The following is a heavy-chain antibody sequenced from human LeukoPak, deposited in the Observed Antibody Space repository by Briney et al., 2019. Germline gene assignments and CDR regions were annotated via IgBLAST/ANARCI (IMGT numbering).Heavy chain of an antibody. J-gene: IGHJ3*02. CDR3: ARVYGAAFDI. D-gene: IGHD2-2*02. CDR1: GFTVSSNY. Sequence: GGTLRLSCAASGFTVSSNYMSWVRQAPGKGLEWVSVIYSGGSTYYADSVKGRFTISRHNSKNTLYLQMNSLRAEDTAVYYCARVYGAAFDIWGQGTMVTVSS. CDR2: IYSGGST. V-gene: IGHV3-53*04.